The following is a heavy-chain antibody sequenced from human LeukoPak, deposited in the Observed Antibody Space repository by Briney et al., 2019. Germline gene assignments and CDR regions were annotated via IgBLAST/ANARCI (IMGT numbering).Heavy chain of an antibody. Sequence: SETLSLTCTVSGGSISSGDYCWNWIRQPPGEGLEGIGYMSNSGSTYYNPSLKSRVTVSVDTSKTQFSLRLSSVTAADTAVYYCARSAHSSGWYDYWGQGTLVTVSS. D-gene: IGHD6-19*01. CDR3: ARSAHSSGWYDY. J-gene: IGHJ4*02. V-gene: IGHV4-30-4*08. CDR1: GGSISSGDYC. CDR2: MSNSGST.